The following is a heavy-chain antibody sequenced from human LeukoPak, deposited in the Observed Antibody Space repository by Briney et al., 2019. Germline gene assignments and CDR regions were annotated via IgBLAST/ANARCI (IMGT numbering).Heavy chain of an antibody. D-gene: IGHD1-26*01. CDR3: ARRSSGTSGLDY. CDR1: GFVFNSYG. CDR2: IWTDGSKK. J-gene: IGHJ4*02. V-gene: IGHV3-33*01. Sequence: PGGSLRLSCAASGFVFNSYGMHWVRQAPGKGLEWVAVIWTDGSKKSYADSVKGRFTFTRDNSKNMLYLQMDSLRADDTAVYYCARRSSGTSGLDYWGQGILVTVSS.